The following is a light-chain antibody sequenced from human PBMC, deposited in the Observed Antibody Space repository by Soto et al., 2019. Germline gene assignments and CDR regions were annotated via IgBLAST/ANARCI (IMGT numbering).Light chain of an antibody. V-gene: IGKV3-15*01. J-gene: IGKJ2*01. CDR2: AAS. CDR3: QQYNNWPPTT. CDR1: QSVSSN. Sequence: EIVMTQTPATLSVSPGERATLSCRASQSVSSNLAWYQQKPGQAPRLLISAASTRATGIPARFSGSGSGTEFTLTISSLQSEDFAVYYCQQYNNWPPTTFGRGTKLEIK.